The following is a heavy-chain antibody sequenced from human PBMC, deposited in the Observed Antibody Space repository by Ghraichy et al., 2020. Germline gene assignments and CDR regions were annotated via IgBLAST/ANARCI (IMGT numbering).Heavy chain of an antibody. D-gene: IGHD7-27*01. J-gene: IGHJ4*02. V-gene: IGHV1-2*02. CDR2: INPNSGGT. Sequence: ASVKVSCKASGYTFTGYYMHWVRQAPGQGLEWMGWINPNSGGTNYAQKFQGRVTMTRDTSISTAYMELSRLRSDDTAVYYCARAFVKTNWGSMGYWGQGTLVTVSS. CDR3: ARAFVKTNWGSMGY. CDR1: GYTFTGYY.